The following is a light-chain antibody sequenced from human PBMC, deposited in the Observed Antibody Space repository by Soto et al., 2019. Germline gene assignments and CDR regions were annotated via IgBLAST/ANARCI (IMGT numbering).Light chain of an antibody. CDR3: QPSYSTPRT. V-gene: IGKV1-39*01. Sequence: DIQMTQSPSSLSASVGDRVTITCRASQSISSYLNWYQQKPGKAPKLLIYAASSLQSGVPSRFSGCGSGTDFTLTISSLQPEDFATYYCQPSYSTPRTFGQGTKVEIK. CDR2: AAS. J-gene: IGKJ1*01. CDR1: QSISSY.